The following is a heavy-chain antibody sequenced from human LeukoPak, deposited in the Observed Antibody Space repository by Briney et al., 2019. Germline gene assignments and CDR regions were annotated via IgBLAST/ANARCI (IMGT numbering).Heavy chain of an antibody. Sequence: ASVKVSCKASGYTFTSYGISWVRQAPGQGLEWMGWISAYNGNTNYAQKLQGRVTMTTDTSTSTAYMELRSLRSDDTAVYYCARDLGSSSKDPDIVVVPAAFLTGDYYYGMDVWGQGTTVTVSS. D-gene: IGHD2-2*01. CDR1: GYTFTSYG. CDR2: ISAYNGNT. CDR3: ARDLGSSSKDPDIVVVPAAFLTGDYYYGMDV. J-gene: IGHJ6*02. V-gene: IGHV1-18*01.